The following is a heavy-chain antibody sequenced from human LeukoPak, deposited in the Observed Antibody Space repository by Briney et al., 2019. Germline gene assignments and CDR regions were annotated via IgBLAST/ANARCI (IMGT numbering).Heavy chain of an antibody. J-gene: IGHJ4*02. CDR3: TTYYYGSGNYYSPNTIFDH. D-gene: IGHD3-10*01. Sequence: GGSLRLSCRASVSTFTNAYMSWVRQAPGKGLEWLGRIKNNIAGGTSDYAAPVTGRFTISRDDSKNTLFLQMESLEIDDTVIYYCTTYYYGSGNYYSPNTIFDHWGQGTLVTVSS. CDR2: IKNNIAGGTS. CDR1: VSTFTNAY. V-gene: IGHV3-15*01.